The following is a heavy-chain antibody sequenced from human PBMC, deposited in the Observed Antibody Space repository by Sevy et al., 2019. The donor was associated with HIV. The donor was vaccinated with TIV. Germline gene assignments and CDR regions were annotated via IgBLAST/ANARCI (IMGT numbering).Heavy chain of an antibody. CDR3: ARGVIVLRFLEWLSETYYYYYYMDV. V-gene: IGHV6-1*01. D-gene: IGHD3-3*01. J-gene: IGHJ6*03. CDR1: GDSVSSNSAA. Sequence: KQSQTLSLTCAISGDSVSSNSAAWNWIRQSPARGLEWLGRTYYWSKWYNDYAVSVKSRITINPDTSKNQFSLQLNSVTPEDTAVYYCARGVIVLRFLEWLSETYYYYYYMDVWGKWTTVTVSS. CDR2: TYYWSKWYN.